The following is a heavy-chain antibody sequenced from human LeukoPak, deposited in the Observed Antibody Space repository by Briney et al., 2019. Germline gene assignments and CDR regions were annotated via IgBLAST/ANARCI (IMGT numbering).Heavy chain of an antibody. CDR3: ARDKADTTRTAIQLWSVHYYYYMDV. D-gene: IGHD5-18*01. Sequence: ASVKVSCKASGYTFTSYGISWVRQAPGQGLEWMGWISAYNGNTNYAQKLQGRVTMTTDTSTSTAYMELRSLRSDDTAVYYCARDKADTTRTAIQLWSVHYYYYMDVWGKGTTVTVSS. CDR2: ISAYNGNT. J-gene: IGHJ6*03. CDR1: GYTFTSYG. V-gene: IGHV1-18*01.